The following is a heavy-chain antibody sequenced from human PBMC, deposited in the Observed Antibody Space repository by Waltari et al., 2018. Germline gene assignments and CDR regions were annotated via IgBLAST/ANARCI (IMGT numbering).Heavy chain of an antibody. V-gene: IGHV1-8*01. CDR1: GYSFTSRD. J-gene: IGHJ5*01. CDR2: KNPNTCKR. Sequence: QVRLVQSGAEVKEPGASVKVACKASGYSFTSRDINWVRQAPGQGLEWMGWKNPNTCKRDYAQKFQGRFTITTDTSISTAYMELTSLTSGDTAIYFCARGGSYSNWFDSWGQGTLVTISS. D-gene: IGHD1-26*01. CDR3: ARGGSYSNWFDS.